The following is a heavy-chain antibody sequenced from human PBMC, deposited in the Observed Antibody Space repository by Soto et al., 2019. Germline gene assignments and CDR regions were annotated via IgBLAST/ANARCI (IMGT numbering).Heavy chain of an antibody. CDR1: GFTVSSYG. D-gene: IGHD6-19*01. J-gene: IGHJ6*02. Sequence: GGSRRLSCAASGFTVSSYGMHWVRQAPGKGLGWVAVISYDGSNKYYADSVKGRFTISRDNSKNTLYLQMNSLRAEDTAVYYCARDLGYSSGWYGWYYYYYGMDVWGQGTTVTVSS. CDR2: ISYDGSNK. V-gene: IGHV3-30-3*01. CDR3: ARDLGYSSGWYGWYYYYYGMDV.